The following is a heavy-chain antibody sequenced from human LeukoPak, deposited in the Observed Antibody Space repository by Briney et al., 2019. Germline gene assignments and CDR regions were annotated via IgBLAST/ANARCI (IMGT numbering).Heavy chain of an antibody. D-gene: IGHD2-8*01. V-gene: IGHV4-38-2*01. CDR2: IYHSGST. CDR1: GYSISSGYY. Sequence: PSETLSLTCAVSGYSISSGYYWVWLRQPPGRGLVWIGSIYHSGSTYYNPSLKSRVTISVDTSKNQFSLKLSSVTAADTAVYYCARLLMVYERYFDYWGQGALVTVSS. CDR3: ARLLMVYERYFDY. J-gene: IGHJ4*02.